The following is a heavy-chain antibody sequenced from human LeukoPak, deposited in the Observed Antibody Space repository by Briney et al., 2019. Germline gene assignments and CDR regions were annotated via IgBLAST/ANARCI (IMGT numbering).Heavy chain of an antibody. CDR3: ARSSGWDFDY. J-gene: IGHJ4*02. CDR2: TYYRSKWYD. D-gene: IGHD6-19*01. CDR1: GDSVSSNSAA. Sequence: SQTLSLTCAISGDSVSSNSAAWSWIRQSPSRGLEWLGRTYYRSKWYDDYAVSVKSRITINPDTSKDQFSLQLNSVTPEDTAVYYCARSSGWDFDYWGQGTLVTVSS. V-gene: IGHV6-1*01.